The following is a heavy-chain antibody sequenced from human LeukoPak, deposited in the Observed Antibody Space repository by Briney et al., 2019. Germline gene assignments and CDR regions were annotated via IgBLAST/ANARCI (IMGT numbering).Heavy chain of an antibody. CDR3: AKASSEWLRLNYGMDV. V-gene: IGHV3-23*01. D-gene: IGHD3-3*01. CDR2: ISGSGGST. CDR1: GFTFSSYA. Sequence: GGSLRLSCAASGFTFSSYAMSWVRQAPGKGLEWVSAISGSGGSTYYADSVKGRFTISRDNSKNTLYLQMNSLRAEDTAVYYCAKASSEWLRLNYGMDVWGQGTTVTVSS. J-gene: IGHJ6*02.